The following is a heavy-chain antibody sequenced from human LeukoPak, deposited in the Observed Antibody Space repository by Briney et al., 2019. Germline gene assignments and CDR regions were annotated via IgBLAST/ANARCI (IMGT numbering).Heavy chain of an antibody. Sequence: GESLKISCKGSGYSFTSYWIGWVRQMPGKGLEWMGIIYPGDSDTRYSPSFQGQVTISADKSISTAYMELSRLRSDDTAVYYCASFGYCSSTSCPGNYFDYWGQGTLITVSS. CDR3: ASFGYCSSTSCPGNYFDY. D-gene: IGHD2-2*01. CDR1: GYSFTSYW. V-gene: IGHV5-51*01. CDR2: IYPGDSDT. J-gene: IGHJ4*02.